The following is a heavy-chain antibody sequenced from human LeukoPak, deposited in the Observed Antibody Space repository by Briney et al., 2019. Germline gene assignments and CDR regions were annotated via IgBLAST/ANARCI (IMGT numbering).Heavy chain of an antibody. V-gene: IGHV3-23*01. CDR1: AFTFSSYG. D-gene: IGHD3-10*02. CDR3: AELGITMIGGV. Sequence: PGGSLRLSCAASAFTFSSYGMSWVRQAPGKGLEWVSAISGRGGSTYYADSVKGRFTISRDNSKNSLYLQMNSLRAEDTAVYYCAELGITMIGGVWGKGTTVTISS. CDR2: ISGRGGST. J-gene: IGHJ6*04.